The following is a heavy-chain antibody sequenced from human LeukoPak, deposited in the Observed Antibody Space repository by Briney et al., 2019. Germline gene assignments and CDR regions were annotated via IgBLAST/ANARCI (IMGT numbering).Heavy chain of an antibody. CDR3: AKSSGFSSSWYDY. V-gene: IGHV3-7*05. D-gene: IGHD6-13*01. CDR1: GFTFRSFW. Sequence: PGGSLRLSCAASGFTFRSFWMSWVRQAPGKGLEWVANIKQDGSEKYYVDSVKGRFTISRDNAKNSLYLQMNSLRAEDTAVYYCAKSSGFSSSWYDYWGQGTLVTVSS. J-gene: IGHJ4*02. CDR2: IKQDGSEK.